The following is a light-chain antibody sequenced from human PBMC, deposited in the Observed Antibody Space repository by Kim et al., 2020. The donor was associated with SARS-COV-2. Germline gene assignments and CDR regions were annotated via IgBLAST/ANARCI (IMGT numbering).Light chain of an antibody. J-gene: IGKJ2*03. Sequence: SASVGDRVTNSCRASQSVSINLNWYQQRPGKAPRLLISAASNLQSGVPSRFSGSGSGTGFTLTISSLQPEDFGSYYCQQTFSTQYSFGQGTKLEI. CDR2: AAS. V-gene: IGKV1-39*01. CDR3: QQTFSTQYS. CDR1: QSVSIN.